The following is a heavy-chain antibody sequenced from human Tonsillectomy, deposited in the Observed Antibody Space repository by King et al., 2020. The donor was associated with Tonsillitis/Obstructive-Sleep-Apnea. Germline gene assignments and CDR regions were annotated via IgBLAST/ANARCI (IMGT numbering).Heavy chain of an antibody. CDR1: GYTFSRYA. CDR3: ARDAPEIGTVGGLDAFDI. D-gene: IGHD6-19*01. J-gene: IGHJ3*02. CDR2: IHTNTGNP. V-gene: IGHV7-4-1*02. Sequence: QLVQSGSELKKPGASVKVSCKASGYTFSRYAMNWFRQAPGQGPEWMGWIHTNTGNPTYAQGFTGRFVFSLDTSVSTTYLQISSLKAEDTAVYYCARDAPEIGTVGGLDAFDIWGQGTMVIVSS.